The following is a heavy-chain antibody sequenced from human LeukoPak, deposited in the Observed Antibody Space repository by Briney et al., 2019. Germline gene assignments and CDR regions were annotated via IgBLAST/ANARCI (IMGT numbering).Heavy chain of an antibody. CDR2: IHYGGST. CDR1: GGSIGSGGYY. D-gene: IGHD1-26*01. Sequence: SGPGLVKPSQTLSLTCTVSGGSIGSGGYYWSWIRQPPRKGLECIGYIHYGGSTNYNPSLKSRVTISVDTSKNQFSLKLSSVTAADTAVYYCARGRQFVGPWGQGTLVTVSS. J-gene: IGHJ4*02. CDR3: ARGRQFVGP. V-gene: IGHV4-61*08.